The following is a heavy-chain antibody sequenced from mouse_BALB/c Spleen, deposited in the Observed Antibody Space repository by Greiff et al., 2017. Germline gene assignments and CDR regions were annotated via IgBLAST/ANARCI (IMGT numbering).Heavy chain of an antibody. D-gene: IGHD2-1*01. CDR1: GFAFSSYD. CDR2: ISSGGGST. CDR3: ARHNGNYFDY. J-gene: IGHJ2*01. Sequence: SGGGLVKPGGSLKLSCAASGFAFSSYDMSWVRQTPEKRLEWVAYISSGGGSTYYPDTVKGRFTISRDNAKNTLYLQMSSLKSEDTAMYYCARHNGNYFDYWGQGTTLTVSS. V-gene: IGHV5-12-1*01.